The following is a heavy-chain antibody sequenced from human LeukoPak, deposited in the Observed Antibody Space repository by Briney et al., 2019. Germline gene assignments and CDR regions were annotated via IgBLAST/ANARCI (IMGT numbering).Heavy chain of an antibody. CDR1: GGSISSYY. J-gene: IGHJ3*02. Sequence: PSETLSLTCTVSGGSISSYYWSWIRQPPGKGLEWIGYIYYSGSTNYNPSLKSRVTISVDTSKNQFSLKLSSVTAADTAVYYCARDGRLYDILTGYYPTNAFDIWGQGTMVTVSS. V-gene: IGHV4-59*01. CDR3: ARDGRLYDILTGYYPTNAFDI. D-gene: IGHD3-9*01. CDR2: IYYSGST.